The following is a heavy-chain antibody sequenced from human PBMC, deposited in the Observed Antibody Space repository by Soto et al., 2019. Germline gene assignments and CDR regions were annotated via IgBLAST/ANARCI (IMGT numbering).Heavy chain of an antibody. CDR3: ARRERYYGSPGWFDP. J-gene: IGHJ5*02. D-gene: IGHD3-10*01. CDR1: GGSISSFTYY. CDR2: VYYNANT. Sequence: SETLSLTCSVSGGSISSFTYYWGWIRQTPGKGLEWIGTVYYNANTYYNPSLKSRVTITVDTAKNQFSLNLRSVTAADTAMYFCARRERYYGSPGWFDPWGPGTLVTVSS. V-gene: IGHV4-39*01.